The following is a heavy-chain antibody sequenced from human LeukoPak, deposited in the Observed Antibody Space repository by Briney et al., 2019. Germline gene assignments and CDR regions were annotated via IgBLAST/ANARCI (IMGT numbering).Heavy chain of an antibody. CDR1: GFSFSDNY. CDR2: ISNSGSYT. CDR3: ARGARGTYSYGYE. J-gene: IGHJ4*02. V-gene: IGHV3-11*06. D-gene: IGHD5-18*01. Sequence: GGSLRLSCAASGFSFSDNYMSWIRQAPGKGLEWVSYISNSGSYTNYPDSVKGRFTISRDSSKNTLYLQMNSLRAEDTAVYYCARGARGTYSYGYEWGQGTLVTVSS.